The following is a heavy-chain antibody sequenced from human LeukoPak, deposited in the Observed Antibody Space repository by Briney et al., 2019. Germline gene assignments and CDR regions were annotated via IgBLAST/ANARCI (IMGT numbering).Heavy chain of an antibody. V-gene: IGHV1-46*01. CDR2: INPSGGST. CDR1: GYTFTSYY. J-gene: IGHJ5*02. CDR3: ARELRFHNWFDP. Sequence: ASVKVSCKAPGYTFTSYYMHWVRQAPGQGLEWMGIINPSGGSTSYAQKFQGRVTMTRDTSTSTVYMELSSLRSEDTAVYYCARELRFHNWFDPWGQGTLVTVSS. D-gene: IGHD3-3*01.